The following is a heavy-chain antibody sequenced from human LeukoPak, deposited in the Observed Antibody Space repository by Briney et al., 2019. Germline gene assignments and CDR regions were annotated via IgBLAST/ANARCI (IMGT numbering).Heavy chain of an antibody. CDR3: ARDGMETAYNWNYPTTRGYYYMDV. Sequence: GGSLRLSCAASGFTFDDYGMSWVRQAPGKGLEWVSGIKWNGGSTGYADSVKGRFTISRDNAKNSLYLLMNSLRAEDTALYYCARDGMETAYNWNYPTTRGYYYMDVWGKGTTVTISS. CDR1: GFTFDDYG. J-gene: IGHJ6*03. V-gene: IGHV3-20*04. D-gene: IGHD1-7*01. CDR2: IKWNGGST.